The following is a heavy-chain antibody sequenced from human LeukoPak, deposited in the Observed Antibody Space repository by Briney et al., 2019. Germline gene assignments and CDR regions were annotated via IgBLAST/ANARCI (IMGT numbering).Heavy chain of an antibody. CDR3: ARMSAAAAGLNDY. Sequence: GGSLRLSCAASGFTFSTYWMSWVRQAPGKGLEWVANIKQDGSEKYCVDSVKGRFTISRDNAKNSLYLQMNSLRAEDTAVYYCARMSAAAAGLNDYWGQGTLVTVSS. CDR2: IKQDGSEK. J-gene: IGHJ4*02. V-gene: IGHV3-7*01. CDR1: GFTFSTYW. D-gene: IGHD6-13*01.